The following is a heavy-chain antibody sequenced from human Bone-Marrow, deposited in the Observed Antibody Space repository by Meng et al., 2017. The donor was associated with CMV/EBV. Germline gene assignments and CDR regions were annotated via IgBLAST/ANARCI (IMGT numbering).Heavy chain of an antibody. CDR2: IIPILGIA. D-gene: IGHD6-13*01. CDR1: GYTFTGYY. Sequence: SVKVSCKASGYTFTGYYMHWVRQAPGQGLEWMGGIIPILGIANYAQKFQGRVTITADKSTSTAYMELSSLRSEDTAVYYCARGAAAGRHWFDPWGQGTLVTVSS. J-gene: IGHJ5*02. V-gene: IGHV1-69*10. CDR3: ARGAAAGRHWFDP.